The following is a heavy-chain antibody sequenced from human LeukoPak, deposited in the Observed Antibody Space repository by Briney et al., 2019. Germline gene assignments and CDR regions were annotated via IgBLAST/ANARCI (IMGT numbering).Heavy chain of an antibody. CDR2: IYSGGST. V-gene: IGHV3-66*01. Sequence: GGSLRLSCAASGFSVSSSYMSWVRQAPGKGLEWVSLIYSGGSTYYADSVKGRFTISRDNSKNTMFLQMNSLRGEDTAVYYCARVIEARHFDYWGQGTLVTVSS. CDR3: ARVIEARHFDY. D-gene: IGHD6-6*01. CDR1: GFSVSSSY. J-gene: IGHJ4*02.